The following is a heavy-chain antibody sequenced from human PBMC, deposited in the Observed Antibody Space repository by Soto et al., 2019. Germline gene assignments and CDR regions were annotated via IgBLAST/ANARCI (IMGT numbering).Heavy chain of an antibody. CDR2: IIPIFGTA. CDR1: GGTFSSYA. Sequence: QVQLVQSGAEVKKPGSSVKVSCKASGGTFSSYAISWVRQAPGQGIEWMGGIIPIFGTANYAQKFQGRVTITSDESTSTDYMELSSLGSEDTAVYYCAGHCGGDCYSLICYYSYGMDVWGQGTTVTVSS. J-gene: IGHJ6*02. V-gene: IGHV1-69*05. CDR3: AGHCGGDCYSLICYYSYGMDV. D-gene: IGHD2-21*02.